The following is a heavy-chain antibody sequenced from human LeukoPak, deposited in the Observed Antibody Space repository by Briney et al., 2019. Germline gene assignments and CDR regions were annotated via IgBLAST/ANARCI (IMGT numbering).Heavy chain of an antibody. CDR3: ASRKSGDFYFAY. CDR1: GYTFSGYY. CDR2: VSPSTGGT. Sequence: ASVKVSCKASGYTFSGYYIHWGRHAPRQRLELMGWVSPSTGGTNYAQKFQGRLIMTRDTSIAPAYLELRSLKSEDTAVYFVASRKSGDFYFAYWGQGPLVTVSS. D-gene: IGHD2-21*02. V-gene: IGHV1-2*02. J-gene: IGHJ4*02.